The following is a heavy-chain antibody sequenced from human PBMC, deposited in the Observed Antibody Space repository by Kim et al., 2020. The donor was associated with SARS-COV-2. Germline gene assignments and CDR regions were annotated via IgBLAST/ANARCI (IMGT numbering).Heavy chain of an antibody. Sequence: SVKVSCKASGGTFSSYAISWVRQAPGQGLEWMGRIIPILGIANYAQKFQGRVTITADKSTSTAYMELSSLRSEDTAVYYCARDPNEYDILTGETDYWGQGTLVTVSS. CDR2: IIPILGIA. CDR3: ARDPNEYDILTGETDY. CDR1: GGTFSSYA. J-gene: IGHJ4*02. D-gene: IGHD3-9*01. V-gene: IGHV1-69*04.